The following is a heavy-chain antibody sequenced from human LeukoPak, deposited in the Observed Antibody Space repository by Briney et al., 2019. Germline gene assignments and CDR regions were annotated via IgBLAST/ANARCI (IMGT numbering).Heavy chain of an antibody. CDR2: IYYSGST. Sequence: PSETLSLTCTVSGGSISSSSYHWGWIRQPPGKGLEWIGSIYYSGSTYYNPSLKSRVTISVDTSKNQFSLKLSSVTAADTAVYYCARQPNIYYGSGSYYAVAGDRDYWGQGTLVTVSS. CDR3: ARQPNIYYGSGSYYAVAGDRDY. D-gene: IGHD3-10*01. V-gene: IGHV4-39*01. CDR1: GGSISSSSYH. J-gene: IGHJ4*02.